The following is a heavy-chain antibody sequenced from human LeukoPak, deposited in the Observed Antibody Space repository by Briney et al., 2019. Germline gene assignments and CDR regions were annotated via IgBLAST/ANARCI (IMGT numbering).Heavy chain of an antibody. CDR2: ICTSGST. CDR3: ARNGGSGTYYDGSFDY. D-gene: IGHD1-26*01. Sequence: SETLSLTCTVSGCSISSYYWSWIRQSAGKGLEWIGRICTSGSTNYNPSLKSRATMSVDTSKNQFSLKLSSVTAADTAVYYCARNGGSGTYYDGSFDYWGQGTLVTVSS. J-gene: IGHJ4*02. CDR1: GCSISSYY. V-gene: IGHV4-4*07.